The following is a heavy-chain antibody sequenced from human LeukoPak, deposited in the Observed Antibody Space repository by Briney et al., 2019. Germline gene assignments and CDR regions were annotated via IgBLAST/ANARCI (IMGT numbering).Heavy chain of an antibody. V-gene: IGHV4-59*08. CDR3: ARHIRGYYDSSGYSY. Sequence: SETLSLTCTVSGGSISSYYCSWIRQPPGKGLEGIGYIYYSGSTNYNPALKRRVTISVDTSKNQFSLKLSSVTAADTAVYYCARHIRGYYDSSGYSYWGQGTLVTVSS. CDR1: GGSISSYY. J-gene: IGHJ4*02. D-gene: IGHD3-22*01. CDR2: IYYSGST.